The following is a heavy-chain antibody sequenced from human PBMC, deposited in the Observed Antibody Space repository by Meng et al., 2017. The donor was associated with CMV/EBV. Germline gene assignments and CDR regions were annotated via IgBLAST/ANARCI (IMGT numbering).Heavy chain of an antibody. V-gene: IGHV4-30-4*08. Sequence: QPQRQASGPVLLQPSRALTLTFRGSGGSISSVHYYWSWIRPPPGKAMEWIGDIYYNGTTYDNPSLESRVTMTVDTCKNHYSLNLSSVTAADTAVYYCARLSGSGTTSTGYHYAFDSWGQGTLVTVSS. CDR3: ARLSGSGTTSTGYHYAFDS. CDR1: GGSISSVHYY. J-gene: IGHJ4*02. CDR2: IYYNGTT. D-gene: IGHD3-22*01.